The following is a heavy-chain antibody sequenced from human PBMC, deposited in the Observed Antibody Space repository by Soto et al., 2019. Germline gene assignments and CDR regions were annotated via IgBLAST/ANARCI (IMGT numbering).Heavy chain of an antibody. CDR3: ARGVVVPAAIRPYYYGMDV. Sequence: SETLSLTCTVSGGSISSGDYYWSWIRQPPGKGLEWIGYIYYSGSTYYNPSLKSRVTISVDTSKNQFSLKLSSVTAADTAVYYCARGVVVPAAIRPYYYGMDVWGQGTTVTVS. V-gene: IGHV4-30-4*01. CDR1: GGSISSGDYY. D-gene: IGHD2-2*01. CDR2: IYYSGST. J-gene: IGHJ6*02.